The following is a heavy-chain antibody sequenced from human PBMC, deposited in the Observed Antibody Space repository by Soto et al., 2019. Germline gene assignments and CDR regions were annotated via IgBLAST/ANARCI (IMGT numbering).Heavy chain of an antibody. CDR2: SSSCVATT. Sequence: QPWGSLRLSCAAHGFTINNYTLAWVRPPPGQGLKWASSSSSCVATTYYAYYANGRYAISRDNSKNTMYLQMERLRADDRAVYYCARVGSGAFWGLRDPWGQGTLVTVSS. V-gene: IGHV3-23*01. CDR1: GFTINNYT. CDR3: ARVGSGAFWGLRDP. D-gene: IGHD2-15*01. J-gene: IGHJ5*02.